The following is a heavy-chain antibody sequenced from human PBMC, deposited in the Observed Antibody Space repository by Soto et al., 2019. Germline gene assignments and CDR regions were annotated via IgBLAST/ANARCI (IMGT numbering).Heavy chain of an antibody. CDR3: VIVGRTS. CDR2: SKNKANGYTM. V-gene: IGHV3-72*01. J-gene: IGHJ3*01. Sequence: EVQVVESGGGLVQPGWSLRLSCAVSGRTFSDYYFDWVRQSPGKGLEWVGRSKNKANGYTMEYAASVKGRFTISRDDSKNSVFLQMSSLRTEDTAVYYCVIVGRTSWGHGTTVTVPS. D-gene: IGHD3-3*01. CDR1: GRTFSDYY.